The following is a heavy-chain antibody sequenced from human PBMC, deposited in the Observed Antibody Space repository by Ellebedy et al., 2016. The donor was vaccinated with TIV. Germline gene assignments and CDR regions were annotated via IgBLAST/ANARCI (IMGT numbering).Heavy chain of an antibody. J-gene: IGHJ6*03. CDR1: GFTFSDYY. V-gene: IGHV3-11*01. D-gene: IGHD2-15*01. CDR2: ISKNSRTI. Sequence: GGSLRLXCAASGFTFSDYYMSWIRQAPGKGLEWVSHISKNSRTIIYADSVKGRFTISRDNAQNSVYLQMNSLRAEDTAVYYCARGAAVYYYYMDVWGKGTTVTVSS. CDR3: ARGAAVYYYYMDV.